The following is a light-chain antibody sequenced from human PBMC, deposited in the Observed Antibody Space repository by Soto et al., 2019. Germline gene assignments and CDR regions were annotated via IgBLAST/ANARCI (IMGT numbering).Light chain of an antibody. Sequence: DIQMTQSPSSLSASVGYRVTITGRASQSISSYLNWYQQKPGKAPKLLIYAASSLQSGVPSRFSGSGSGTDFTLTISSLQPDDFATYYCQQYNKYPWTFGQGTRLEIK. J-gene: IGKJ5*01. CDR3: QQYNKYPWT. CDR2: AAS. V-gene: IGKV1-39*01. CDR1: QSISSY.